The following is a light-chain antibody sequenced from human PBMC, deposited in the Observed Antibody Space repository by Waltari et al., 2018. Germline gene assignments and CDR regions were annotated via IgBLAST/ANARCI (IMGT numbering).Light chain of an antibody. J-gene: IGLJ3*02. CDR1: ALSTKY. CDR2: KDI. V-gene: IGLV3-16*01. CDR3: LSPDSGGTYWV. Sequence: SHELTQPPSVSVSLGQMARISCSGEALSTKYVYWYQQKPGQSPVLIIYKDIERPLGTPGRLSGSSSGTLVTLTISGVQAEDEADYYCLSPDSGGTYWVFGGGTKLTVL.